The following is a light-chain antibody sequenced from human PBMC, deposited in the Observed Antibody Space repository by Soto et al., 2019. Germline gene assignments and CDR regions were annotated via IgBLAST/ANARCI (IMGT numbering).Light chain of an antibody. Sequence: DIVMTQTPLSLSVTPGQPASISCKSSRSLLHSDGKTYLSWYLQKPGQPPQLLSYEVSNRLSGVPERLTGSGSGTDFTLKISRVEAEDVGIYYCMQAKDLPLTFGGGTKVEI. CDR1: RSLLHSDGKTY. V-gene: IGKV2-29*03. J-gene: IGKJ4*01. CDR2: EVS. CDR3: MQAKDLPLT.